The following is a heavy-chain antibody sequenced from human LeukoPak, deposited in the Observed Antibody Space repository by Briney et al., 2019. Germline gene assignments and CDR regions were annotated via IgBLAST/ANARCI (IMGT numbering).Heavy chain of an antibody. D-gene: IGHD4-17*01. J-gene: IGHJ4*02. CDR2: IIPIFGTA. V-gene: IGHV1-69*13. CDR3: ARGNYGDYVLSY. Sequence: SVKVSCKASGGTFSSYAISWVRQAPGQGLEWMGGIIPIFGTANYAQKFQGRVTTTADESTSTAYMELSSLRSEDTAVYYCARGNYGDYVLSYWGQGTLVTVSS. CDR1: GGTFSSYA.